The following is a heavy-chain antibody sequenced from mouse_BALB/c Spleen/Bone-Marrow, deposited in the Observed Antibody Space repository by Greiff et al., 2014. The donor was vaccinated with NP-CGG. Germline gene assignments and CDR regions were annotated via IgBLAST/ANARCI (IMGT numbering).Heavy chain of an antibody. CDR1: GFTFSSYA. CDR2: ISSGGSYT. J-gene: IGHJ2*01. CDR3: ARHYYGSSYYFDY. Sequence: DVKLVESGGGLVKPGGSLKLSCAASGFTFSSYAMSWVRQTPEKRLEWVATISSGGSYTYYPDSVKGRFTISRDNAKNTLYLQMSRLRSEDTAMYYCARHYYGSSYYFDYWGQGTTLTVSS. D-gene: IGHD1-1*01. V-gene: IGHV5-9-3*01.